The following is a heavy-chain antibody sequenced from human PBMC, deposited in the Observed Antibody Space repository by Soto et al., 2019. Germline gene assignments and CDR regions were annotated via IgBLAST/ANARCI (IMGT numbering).Heavy chain of an antibody. D-gene: IGHD3-22*01. CDR1: GGSISSSSYY. J-gene: IGHJ4*02. Sequence: QLQLQESGPGLVKPSETLSLTCTVSGGSISSSSYYWGWIRQPPGKGLEWIGSIYYSGSTYYNPSLKSRVTISVDTSRNQFSLKLSSVTAADPAVYYCARLVSSGYYRDYWGQGTLVTVSS. V-gene: IGHV4-39*01. CDR3: ARLVSSGYYRDY. CDR2: IYYSGST.